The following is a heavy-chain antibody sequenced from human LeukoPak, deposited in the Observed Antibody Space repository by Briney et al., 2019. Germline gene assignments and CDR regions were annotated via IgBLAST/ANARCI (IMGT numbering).Heavy chain of an antibody. Sequence: PGRSLRLSCAASGFIFSNYAMHWVRQAPGKGLEWVAVIFYDGTIQYYADSAKGRFTISRDNAKNSLDLQMNSLRAEDTAVYFCARVSRGKWELLGAHDYWGQGTLVTVSS. CDR1: GFIFSNYA. V-gene: IGHV3-30*04. CDR3: ARVSRGKWELLGAHDY. J-gene: IGHJ4*02. CDR2: IFYDGTIQ. D-gene: IGHD1-26*01.